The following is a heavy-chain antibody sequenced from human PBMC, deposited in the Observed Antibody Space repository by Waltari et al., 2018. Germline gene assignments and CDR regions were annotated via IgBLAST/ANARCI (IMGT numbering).Heavy chain of an antibody. CDR3: ARDQGFFVVVASGYFDY. V-gene: IGHV3-30-3*01. CDR2: ISYDGSNK. CDR1: GFTFSSYA. J-gene: IGHJ4*02. Sequence: QVQLVESGGGVVQPGRSLRLSCAASGFTFSSYAMHWVRQDPGKGLEWVAVISYDGSNKYYADSVKGRFTISRDNSKNTLYLQMNSLRAEDTAVYYCARDQGFFVVVASGYFDYWGQGTLVTVSS. D-gene: IGHD2-15*01.